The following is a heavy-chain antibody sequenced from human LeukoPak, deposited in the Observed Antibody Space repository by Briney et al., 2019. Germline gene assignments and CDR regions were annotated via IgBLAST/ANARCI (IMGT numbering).Heavy chain of an antibody. CDR1: GYTFPSYG. D-gene: IGHD2-15*01. CDR2: ISAHNGNT. Sequence: GASVKVSCKASGYTFPSYGISWLQQAPRQPLQWLGWISAHNGNTNYAQKLQGRVTMTTDTSTSTAYMELRSLRSDDTAVYYCARPGPGSGGSRGWFDPWGQGTLVTVSS. CDR3: ARPGPGSGGSRGWFDP. J-gene: IGHJ5*02. V-gene: IGHV1-18*01.